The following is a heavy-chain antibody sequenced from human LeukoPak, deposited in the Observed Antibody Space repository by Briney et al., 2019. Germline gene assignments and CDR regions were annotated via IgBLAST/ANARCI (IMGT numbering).Heavy chain of an antibody. CDR1: GDSISGYY. CDR2: IYYSGST. Sequence: SETLSLTCTVSGDSISGYYWSWIRQPPGKGLEWIGFIYYSGSTNYNPSFKSRVTLSVDTSKNQFSLKLSSVTAADTAVYYCASEKFPGYNYGTFDYLGQGTLVTVSS. D-gene: IGHD5-18*01. J-gene: IGHJ4*02. V-gene: IGHV4-59*01. CDR3: ASEKFPGYNYGTFDY.